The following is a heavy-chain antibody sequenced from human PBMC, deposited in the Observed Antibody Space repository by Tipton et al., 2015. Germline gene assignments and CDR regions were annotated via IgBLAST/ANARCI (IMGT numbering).Heavy chain of an antibody. CDR1: GGSVSSSSYY. CDR3: ARDRAWGFDY. Sequence: TLSLTCTVSGGSVSSSSYYWSWIRQPPGKGLEWIGSISHSGNTYYNPSLKSRVTMSRDTSKNQFSLKLTSVTAADTAVYYCARDRAWGFDYWGQGTLVTVSS. CDR2: ISHSGNT. D-gene: IGHD7-27*01. V-gene: IGHV4-39*07. J-gene: IGHJ4*02.